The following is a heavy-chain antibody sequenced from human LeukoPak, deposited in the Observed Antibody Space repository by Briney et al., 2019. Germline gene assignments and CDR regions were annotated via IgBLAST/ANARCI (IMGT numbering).Heavy chain of an antibody. V-gene: IGHV3-11*01. CDR2: ISSSGSTI. Sequence: GGSLRLSCAASGFTFSDYCMSWIRQAPGKGLEWVSYISSSGSTIYYADSAKGRFTISRDNAKNSLYLQMNSLRAEDTAVYYCARPAFGVVPYYYYGMDVWGQGTTVTVSS. J-gene: IGHJ6*02. CDR3: ARPAFGVVPYYYYGMDV. D-gene: IGHD3-3*01. CDR1: GFTFSDYC.